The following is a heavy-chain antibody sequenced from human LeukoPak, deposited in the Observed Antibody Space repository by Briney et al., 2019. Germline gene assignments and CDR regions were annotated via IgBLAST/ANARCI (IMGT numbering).Heavy chain of an antibody. Sequence: GGSLRLSCAASGFTFSSYEMNWVRQAPGKGLEWVSYISSSGSTIYYADSVKGRFTISRDNAKNSLYLQMNSLRAEDTAVYYCARGVVRGVSSDYWGQGTLVTVSS. CDR1: GFTFSSYE. CDR2: ISSSGSTI. D-gene: IGHD3-10*01. CDR3: ARGVVRGVSSDY. V-gene: IGHV3-48*03. J-gene: IGHJ4*02.